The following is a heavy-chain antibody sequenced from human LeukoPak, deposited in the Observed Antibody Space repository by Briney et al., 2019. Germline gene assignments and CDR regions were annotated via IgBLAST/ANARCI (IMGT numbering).Heavy chain of an antibody. D-gene: IGHD3-10*01. CDR1: GFTFSSYA. CDR2: ISGSGGST. J-gene: IGHJ4*02. Sequence: GGSLRLSCAASGFTFSSYAMTWVRQAPGKGLQWVSTISGSGGSTYYADSVRGRFTISRDNSKNTLFLQMNSLRPENTAVYYCAKPGGSGSYYKGDYFDYWGQGTLVTVSS. CDR3: AKPGGSGSYYKGDYFDY. V-gene: IGHV3-23*01.